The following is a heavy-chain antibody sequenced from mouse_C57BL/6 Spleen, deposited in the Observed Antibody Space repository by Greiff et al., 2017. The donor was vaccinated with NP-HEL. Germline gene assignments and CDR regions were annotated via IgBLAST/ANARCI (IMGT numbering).Heavy chain of an antibody. CDR3: ARDVTTVVAPSYAMDY. J-gene: IGHJ4*01. Sequence: EVKLVESGGGLVKPGGSLKLSCAASGFTFSSYAMSWVRQTPEKRLEWVATISDGGSYTYYPDNVKGRFTISRDNAKNNLYLQMSHLKSEDTAMYYCARDVTTVVAPSYAMDYWGQGTSVTVSS. D-gene: IGHD1-1*01. V-gene: IGHV5-4*01. CDR1: GFTFSSYA. CDR2: ISDGGSYT.